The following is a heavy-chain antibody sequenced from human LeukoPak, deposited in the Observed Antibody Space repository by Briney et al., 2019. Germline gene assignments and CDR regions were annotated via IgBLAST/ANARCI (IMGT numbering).Heavy chain of an antibody. CDR2: IYSGGST. J-gene: IGHJ4*02. Sequence: GSLRLSCAASGFTVSSNYMSWVRQAPGKGLEWVSVIYSGGSTYYADSVKGRFTISRHNSKNTLYLQMNSLRAEDTAVYYCARGNGYCSGGSCYLDYWGQGTLVTVSS. CDR1: GFTVSSNY. D-gene: IGHD2-15*01. CDR3: ARGNGYCSGGSCYLDY. V-gene: IGHV3-53*04.